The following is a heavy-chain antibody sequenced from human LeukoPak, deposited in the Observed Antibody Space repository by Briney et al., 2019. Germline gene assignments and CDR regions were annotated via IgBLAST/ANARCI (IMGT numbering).Heavy chain of an antibody. V-gene: IGHV4-4*07. Sequence: SATLSLTCTVSGGSISTYYWSWIRQPAGKGLEWIGRIYNTGTTNRNPSLKSRVTMSVDTSKNQFSLKLSSVTAADTAVYYCARANPPGAFDYWGQGTLVTVSS. CDR3: ARANPPGAFDY. CDR2: IYNTGTT. J-gene: IGHJ4*02. CDR1: GGSISTYY.